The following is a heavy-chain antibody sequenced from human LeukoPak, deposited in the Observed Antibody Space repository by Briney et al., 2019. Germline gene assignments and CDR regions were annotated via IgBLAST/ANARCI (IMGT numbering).Heavy chain of an antibody. CDR3: TTDSSGYYYRHAFDI. CDR1: DDSITMYY. V-gene: IGHV4-59*12. D-gene: IGHD3-22*01. Sequence: SETLSLTCSVSDDSITMYYWTWIRQPPGKGLEWIGYVDHTGSTNFNPSLNGRVTIFRDTSRNLFSLRLSSVTAADTAVYYCTTDSSGYYYRHAFDIWGQGTMVTVSS. J-gene: IGHJ3*02. CDR2: VDHTGST.